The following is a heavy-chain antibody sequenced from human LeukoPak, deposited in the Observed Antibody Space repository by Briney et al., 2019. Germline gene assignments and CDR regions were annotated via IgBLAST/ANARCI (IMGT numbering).Heavy chain of an antibody. D-gene: IGHD4-17*01. Sequence: GGSLRLSCAASGLIFSNYAMNWVRQAPGKGLEWVSLIETGGRTYYADSVKGRFTISRDNAKNSVYLEMNSLRDEDTAVYYCAREGHENGASRVFRGQGPLVTVSS. J-gene: IGHJ1*01. V-gene: IGHV3-69-1*01. CDR3: AREGHENGASRVF. CDR1: GLIFSNYA. CDR2: IETGGRT.